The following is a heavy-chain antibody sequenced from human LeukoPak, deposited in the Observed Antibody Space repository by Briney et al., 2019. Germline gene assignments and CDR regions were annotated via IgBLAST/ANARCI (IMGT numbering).Heavy chain of an antibody. CDR1: GGSISSSNW. CDR2: IYHSGST. J-gene: IGHJ1*01. V-gene: IGHV4-4*02. Sequence: SETLSLTCAVSGGSISSSNWWSWVRQPPGKGLEWIGEIYHSGSTYYNPSLKSRVTISVDASKTQFSLKLSSVTAADTAVYYCARSHYYDSSDSYPSYFQHWGQGTLVTVSS. D-gene: IGHD3-22*01. CDR3: ARSHYYDSSDSYPSYFQH.